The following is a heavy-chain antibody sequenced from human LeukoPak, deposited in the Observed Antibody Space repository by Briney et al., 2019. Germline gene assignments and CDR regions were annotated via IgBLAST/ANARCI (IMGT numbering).Heavy chain of an antibody. D-gene: IGHD6-13*01. CDR2: FDPEDGET. V-gene: IGHV1-24*01. CDR1: GYTLTELS. CDR3: ATTTEGGYSSSWPYNWFDP. Sequence: GASVKVSCKVSGYTLTELSMHWVRQAPGKGLEWMGGFDPEDGETIYAQKFQGRVTMTEDTSTDTAYMELSSLRSEDTAVYYCATTTEGGYSSSWPYNWFDPWGQGTLVTVPS. J-gene: IGHJ5*02.